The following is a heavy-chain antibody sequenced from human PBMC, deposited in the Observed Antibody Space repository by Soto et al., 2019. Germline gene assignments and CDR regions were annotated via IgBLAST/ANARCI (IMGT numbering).Heavy chain of an antibody. CDR2: VYYTGTT. J-gene: IGHJ4*02. Sequence: SETLSLTCTVSGGSISSYFYIWVRQPPGKGLEWIGSVYYTGTTDYNPSLKSRVTISVDTSKTQFSLNLRPVTAADTAVYYCARDLAAVPRAFDYWGRGTLVTVSS. D-gene: IGHD6-13*01. CDR1: GGSISSYF. V-gene: IGHV4-59*01. CDR3: ARDLAAVPRAFDY.